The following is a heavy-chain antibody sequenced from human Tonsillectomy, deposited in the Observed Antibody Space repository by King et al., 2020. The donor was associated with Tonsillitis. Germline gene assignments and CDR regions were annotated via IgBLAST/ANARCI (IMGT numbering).Heavy chain of an antibody. CDR3: AKVYYGGYCSGGSCHPSVVLGNHHDY. Sequence: VQLVESGGGLVQPGGSLRLSCATSGFIFSTFAMIWVRQAPGKGLEWVSTISGSGSNTYYADSVKGRFTISRDNSKNTLYLQMNSLRAEDTAVYYCAKVYYGGYCSGGSCHPSVVLGNHHDYWGQGTLVTVSP. CDR1: GFIFSTFA. V-gene: IGHV3-23*04. J-gene: IGHJ4*02. CDR2: ISGSGSNT. D-gene: IGHD2-15*01.